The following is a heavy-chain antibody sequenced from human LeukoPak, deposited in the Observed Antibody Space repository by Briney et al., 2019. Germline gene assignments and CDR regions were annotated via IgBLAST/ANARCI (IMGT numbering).Heavy chain of an antibody. V-gene: IGHV3-21*01. CDR1: GFTFSNAW. D-gene: IGHD1-1*01. Sequence: GGSLRLSCAASGFTFSNAWMSWVRQAPGKGLEWVSSIAGSSGYISYADSVKGRFTISRNNAKNSLYLQMNSLRAEDTAVYYCARVGATGTADYWGQGTLVTVSS. CDR3: ARVGATGTADY. CDR2: IAGSSGYI. J-gene: IGHJ4*02.